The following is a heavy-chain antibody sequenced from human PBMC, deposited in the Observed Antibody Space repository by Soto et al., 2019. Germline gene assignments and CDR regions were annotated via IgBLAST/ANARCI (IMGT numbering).Heavy chain of an antibody. D-gene: IGHD6-13*01. CDR2: IYYSGST. Sequence: SETLSLTCTVSGGSISSSSYYWGWIRQPPGKGLEWIGSIYYSGSTYYNPSLKSRVTISVDTSKNQFSLKLSSVTAADTAVYYCARLSPHTAAGTIWFDPWGQGTLVTVSS. CDR1: GGSISSSSYY. J-gene: IGHJ5*02. V-gene: IGHV4-39*01. CDR3: ARLSPHTAAGTIWFDP.